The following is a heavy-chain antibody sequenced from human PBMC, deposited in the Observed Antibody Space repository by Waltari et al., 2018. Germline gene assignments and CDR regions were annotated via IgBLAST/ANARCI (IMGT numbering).Heavy chain of an antibody. CDR1: GFTFNEYG. V-gene: IGHV3-20*04. D-gene: IGHD6-19*01. J-gene: IGHJ4*02. Sequence: EVQLVESGGGMVRPGGSLRLSCAASGFTFNEYGMSWVRQVPGKWLEWVSGINWSGARTSYADSVMGRFTVSRDNAMNSLYLEMSSLRAEDTALYYCVREVFGSGWRESYFFDYWGQGTLVTVSS. CDR3: VREVFGSGWRESYFFDY. CDR2: INWSGART.